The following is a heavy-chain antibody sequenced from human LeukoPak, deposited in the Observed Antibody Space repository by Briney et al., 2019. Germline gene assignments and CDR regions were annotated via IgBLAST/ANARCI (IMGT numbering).Heavy chain of an antibody. V-gene: IGHV4-34*01. D-gene: IGHD5-18*01. Sequence: SETLSPTCAVYGGSFSGYYWSWIRQPPGKGLEWIGEINHSGSTNYNPSLKSRVTISVDTSKNQFSLKLSSVTAADTAVYYCARAPPGGYSYGFNYWGQGTLVTVSS. CDR1: GGSFSGYY. CDR3: ARAPPGGYSYGFNY. CDR2: INHSGST. J-gene: IGHJ4*02.